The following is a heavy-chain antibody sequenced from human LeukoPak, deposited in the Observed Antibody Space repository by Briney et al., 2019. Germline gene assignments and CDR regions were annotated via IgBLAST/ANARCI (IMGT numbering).Heavy chain of an antibody. J-gene: IGHJ5*02. CDR1: GFTFSSFW. Sequence: GGSLRLSCAASGFTFSSFWMHWVRQDPGKGLVWVSRISPDGMTTVHADSVKGRFTVSRDNAKNTLYLQMNSLRAEDTAVYYCARTRTLPVAGGFDAWGQGTLVTVSS. CDR3: ARTRTLPVAGGFDA. D-gene: IGHD6-13*01. CDR2: ISPDGMTT. V-gene: IGHV3-74*01.